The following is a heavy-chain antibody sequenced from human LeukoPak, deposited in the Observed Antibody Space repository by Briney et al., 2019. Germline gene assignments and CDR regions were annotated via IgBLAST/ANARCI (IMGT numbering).Heavy chain of an antibody. CDR1: GFTFTKYW. D-gene: IGHD3-16*01. Sequence: GDSLRLSCAASGFTFTKYWMTWVRQAPGKGLEWVGNIKQDGSDKNYMDSVKGRFTISRDNAKNSLYLQMNSLRAEDTAMYYCARHVPRGNNFFDYWGQGTLVTVSS. CDR2: IKQDGSDK. V-gene: IGHV3-7*01. CDR3: ARHVPRGNNFFDY. J-gene: IGHJ4*02.